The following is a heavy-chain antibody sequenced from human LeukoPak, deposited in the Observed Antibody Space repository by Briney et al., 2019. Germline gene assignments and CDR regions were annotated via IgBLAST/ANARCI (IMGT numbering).Heavy chain of an antibody. V-gene: IGHV1-24*01. D-gene: IGHD5-12*01. CDR1: GYTLTELS. Sequence: ASVKVSCKVSGYTLTELSMHWVRQAPGKGPEWMGGFDPEDGETIYAQKFQGRVTMTEDTSTDTAYMELSSLRSEDTAVYYCATGYSGYVAPHFDYWGQGTLVTVSS. J-gene: IGHJ4*02. CDR2: FDPEDGET. CDR3: ATGYSGYVAPHFDY.